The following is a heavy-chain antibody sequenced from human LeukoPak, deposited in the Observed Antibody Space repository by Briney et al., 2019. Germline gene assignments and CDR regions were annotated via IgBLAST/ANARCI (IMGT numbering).Heavy chain of an antibody. CDR1: GFTFSSYA. CDR3: AREMRGYYPHY. D-gene: IGHD3-3*01. J-gene: IGHJ4*02. CDR2: ISGSGGST. V-gene: IGHV3-23*01. Sequence: GGSLRLSCAASGFTFSSYAMSWVRQAPGKGLEWVSAISGSGGSTYYADSVKGRFSITRDDSTLYLEMNSLRVEDTALYYCAREMRGYYPHYWGQGTLLTVSS.